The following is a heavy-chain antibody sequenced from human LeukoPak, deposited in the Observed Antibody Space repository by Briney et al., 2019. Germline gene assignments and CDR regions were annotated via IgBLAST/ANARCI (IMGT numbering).Heavy chain of an antibody. CDR3: ARDQGQQLGLDP. V-gene: IGHV4-59*01. CDR2: IYYSGST. CDR1: GGSISSYY. Sequence: SETLSLTCTVSGGSISSYYWSSVRPPPGKGLERIGYIYYSGSTNYNPSLKSRVTISVDTSKNHFSPKLSSVPAADPAVYYCARDQGQQLGLDPWGQGTLVTVSS. D-gene: IGHD6-13*01. J-gene: IGHJ5*02.